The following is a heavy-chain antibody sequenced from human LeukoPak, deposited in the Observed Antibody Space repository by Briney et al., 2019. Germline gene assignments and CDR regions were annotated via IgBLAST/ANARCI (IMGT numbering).Heavy chain of an antibody. Sequence: SETLSLTCTVSGGYISSSSYYWGWIRQPPGKGLEWIGTIYYSCSTYYNPSLKSRAIISVDRSKNKFSLKVSSVTAADTAAENWARGYSYGPYWYFDLWGRGTLVTVCS. J-gene: IGHJ2*01. V-gene: IGHV4-39*01. CDR1: GGYISSSSYY. CDR3: ARGYSYGPYWYFDL. D-gene: IGHD5-18*01. CDR2: IYYSCST.